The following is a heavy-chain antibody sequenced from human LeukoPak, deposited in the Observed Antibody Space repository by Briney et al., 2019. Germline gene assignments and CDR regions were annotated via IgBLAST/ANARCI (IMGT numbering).Heavy chain of an antibody. V-gene: IGHV3-23*01. D-gene: IGHD6-19*01. CDR1: GFTFSSYA. Sequence: GGSLRLSCAASGFTFSSYAMSWVRQAPGKGLEWVSAISGSGGSTYYADSVRGRFTISRDNSKNTLYLQMNSLRAEDTAVYYCAKGTRIAVAFDYWGQGTLVTVSS. CDR2: ISGSGGST. CDR3: AKGTRIAVAFDY. J-gene: IGHJ4*02.